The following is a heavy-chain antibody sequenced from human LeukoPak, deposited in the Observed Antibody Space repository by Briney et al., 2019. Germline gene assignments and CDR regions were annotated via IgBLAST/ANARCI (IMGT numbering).Heavy chain of an antibody. D-gene: IGHD3-16*01. CDR1: GGSFSGYY. J-gene: IGHJ3*02. Sequence: SETLSLTCAVYGGSFSGYYWSWIRQPPGKGLEWIGEINHSGSTNYNPSLKSRVTISVDTSKNQFSLKLSSVTAADTAVYYCAKVSAWGAFDIWGQGTMVTVSS. V-gene: IGHV4-34*01. CDR2: INHSGST. CDR3: AKVSAWGAFDI.